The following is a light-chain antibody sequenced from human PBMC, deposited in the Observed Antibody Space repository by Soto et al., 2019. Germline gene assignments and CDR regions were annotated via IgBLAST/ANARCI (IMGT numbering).Light chain of an antibody. CDR2: EVS. J-gene: IGLJ2*01. CDR1: SSDVGSYNL. CDR3: SSYTSSSTPHVV. Sequence: QSALTQPASVSGPPGQSITISCTGTSSDVGSYNLVSWYQQHPGKAPKLMIYEVSNRPSGVSDRFSGSKSGNTASLTISGLQAEDEADYYCSSYTSSSTPHVVFGGGTQRPS. V-gene: IGLV2-14*02.